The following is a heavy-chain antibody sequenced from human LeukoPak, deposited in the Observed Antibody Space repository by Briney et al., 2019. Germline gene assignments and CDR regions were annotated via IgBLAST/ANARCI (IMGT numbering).Heavy chain of an antibody. CDR1: GGSISSYY. J-gene: IGHJ6*03. Sequence: SETLSLTCTVSGGSISSYYWSWIRQPPGKGLEWIGYMSYSGSTNYNPSLKSRVTISVDTSQKQFSLKLSSVTAADTAVYYCARDRGSEYIYADNPAVPYMDVWGKGTTVTVSS. V-gene: IGHV4-59*01. CDR2: MSYSGST. D-gene: IGHD5-18*01. CDR3: ARDRGSEYIYADNPAVPYMDV.